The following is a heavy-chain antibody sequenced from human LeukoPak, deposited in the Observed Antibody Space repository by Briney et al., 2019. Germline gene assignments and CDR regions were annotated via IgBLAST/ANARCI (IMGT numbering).Heavy chain of an antibody. J-gene: IGHJ6*02. CDR2: ISSGGTK. D-gene: IGHD1-1*01. CDR3: ARGPRLERHGMDV. CDR1: GLPVSRNY. V-gene: IGHV3-66*01. Sequence: PGGSLTLPCAASGLPVSRNYMRWAPQAPREGLEWVSVISSGGTKYYADSVKGRFTISRDSSKNTLYLQMNSLRAEDTAVYFCARGPRLERHGMDVWGQGTTVTVSS.